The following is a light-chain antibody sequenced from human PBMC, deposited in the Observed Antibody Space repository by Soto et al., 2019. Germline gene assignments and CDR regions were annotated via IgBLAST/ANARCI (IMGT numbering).Light chain of an antibody. V-gene: IGKV3-15*01. J-gene: IGKJ1*01. CDR2: GAS. CDR1: QSVSSN. Sequence: DIVMTQSPATLSVSPGERATLSCRASQSVSSNLAWYQQKPGQAPRLLIYGASTRATGIPARFSGSGSGTEFTLTISCLPSEDVAVYYRQQYNNWPPRAFGQVNKVEIK. CDR3: QQYNNWPPRA.